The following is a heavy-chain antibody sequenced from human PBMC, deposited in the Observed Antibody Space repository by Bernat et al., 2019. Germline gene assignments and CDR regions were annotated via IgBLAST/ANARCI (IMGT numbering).Heavy chain of an antibody. J-gene: IGHJ5*02. V-gene: IGHV3-23*04. CDR3: ARGKGTDAVDWFDP. Sequence: EVQLVESGGGLVQPGESLRLSCAASGFSFNNYAMTWVRQAPGKGLEWVSSITGNAAHTFHSDSVKGRFTVSRDNSKNTVYLQMNSVSVDDTAIYFCARGKGTDAVDWFDPWGQGTLVTVSS. D-gene: IGHD3-16*01. CDR2: ITGNAAHT. CDR1: GFSFNNYA.